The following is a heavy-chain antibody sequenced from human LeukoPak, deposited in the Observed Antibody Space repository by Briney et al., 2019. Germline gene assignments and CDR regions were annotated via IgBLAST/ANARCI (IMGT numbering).Heavy chain of an antibody. V-gene: IGHV3-48*02. D-gene: IGHD4-17*01. CDR1: GFTFSSYS. J-gene: IGHJ4*02. CDR3: ARDPEDYGDGDY. Sequence: PGGSLRLSCAASGFTFSSYSLNWVRQAPGKGLEWASYISSSSSTIYYADSVKGRFTISRDNAKNSLYLQMNSLRDEDTAVYYCARDPEDYGDGDYWGQGTLVTVSS. CDR2: ISSSSSTI.